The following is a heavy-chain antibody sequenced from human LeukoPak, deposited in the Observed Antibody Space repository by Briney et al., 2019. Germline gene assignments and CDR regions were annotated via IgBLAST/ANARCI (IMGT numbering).Heavy chain of an antibody. V-gene: IGHV3-23*01. CDR1: GFTSSSYA. D-gene: IGHD2-15*01. CDR3: TTLGYCSGGSCYSDYNYGMDV. J-gene: IGHJ6*02. CDR2: ISGSGGGT. Sequence: GGSLRLSCAASGFTSSSYAMSWVRQAPGKGLEWVSAISGSGGGTYYADSVKGRFTISRDNSKNTLYLQMHSLRAEDTAVYYRTTLGYCSGGSCYSDYNYGMDVWGQGTTVTVSS.